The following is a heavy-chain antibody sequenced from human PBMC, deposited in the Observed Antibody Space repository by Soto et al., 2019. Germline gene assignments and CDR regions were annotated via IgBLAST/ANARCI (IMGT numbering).Heavy chain of an antibody. Sequence: QLQLQESGPGLVKPSETLSLTCTVSGGSITSSYYWGWIRQPPGKGLEWIGSIYYSGSTYYNPSLKSRVTISVDTSKNQFSLKLGSVTAADTAVYYCATIPATTILTDSWGQGTLVTVSS. V-gene: IGHV4-39*01. CDR3: ATIPATTILTDS. CDR1: GGSITSSYY. D-gene: IGHD2-2*02. J-gene: IGHJ4*02. CDR2: IYYSGST.